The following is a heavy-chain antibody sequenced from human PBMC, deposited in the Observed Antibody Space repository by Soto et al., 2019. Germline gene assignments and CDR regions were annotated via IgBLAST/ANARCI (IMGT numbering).Heavy chain of an antibody. D-gene: IGHD2-15*01. J-gene: IGHJ5*02. Sequence: ASVKVSCKASGYTFTGYYMHWVRQAPGQGLEWMGWINPNSGGTNYAQKFQGRVTMTRDTSISTAYMELSRLRSDDTAVYYCARGDCSSGSCYSSWFDPWGQGTLVTVSS. CDR2: INPNSGGT. CDR3: ARGDCSSGSCYSSWFDP. CDR1: GYTFTGYY. V-gene: IGHV1-2*02.